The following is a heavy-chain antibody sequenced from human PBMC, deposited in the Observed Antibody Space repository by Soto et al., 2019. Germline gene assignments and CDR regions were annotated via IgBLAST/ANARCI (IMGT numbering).Heavy chain of an antibody. CDR2: IYYSGST. J-gene: IGHJ6*02. CDR3: ARAWTSYDSSGYHYYYYGMDV. Sequence: PSETLSLTCTVSGGSISSYYWSWIRQPPGKGLEWIGYIYYSGSTNYNPSLKSRVTISVDTSKNQFSLKLSSVTAADTAVYYCARAWTSYDSSGYHYYYYGMDVWGQGTTVT. V-gene: IGHV4-59*01. CDR1: GGSISSYY. D-gene: IGHD3-22*01.